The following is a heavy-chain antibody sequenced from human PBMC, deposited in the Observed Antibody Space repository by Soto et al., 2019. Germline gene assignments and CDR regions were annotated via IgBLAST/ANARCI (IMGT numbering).Heavy chain of an antibody. J-gene: IGHJ4*02. CDR2: ISSSSSTI. CDR3: AKDYYDSSGYYPAPTFFDY. Sequence: GGALRLFFAAPGFTFSNYSMNWVRPAPGKGVGGVSYISSSSSTIFYTDSVKGRFTVSRDNSKNTLYLQMNSLRAEDTAVYYCAKDYYDSSGYYPAPTFFDYWGQGTLVTVSS. D-gene: IGHD3-22*01. V-gene: IGHV3-48*01. CDR1: GFTFSNYS.